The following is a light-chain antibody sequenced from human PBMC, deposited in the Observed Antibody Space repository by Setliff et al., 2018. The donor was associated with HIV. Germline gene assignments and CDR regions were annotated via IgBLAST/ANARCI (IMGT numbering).Light chain of an antibody. CDR1: TSDIGAFNF. CDR2: EVN. V-gene: IGLV2-14*01. J-gene: IGLJ1*01. CDR3: NSYRSRSTYV. Sequence: QSALAQPASVSGPPGQSITISCTGTTSDIGAFNFVSWYQQHPGKAPKLIIYEVNYRPSGVSTRLSGSKSGNTASLTISGLQAEDEADYYCNSYRSRSTYVFGTGTKVTVL.